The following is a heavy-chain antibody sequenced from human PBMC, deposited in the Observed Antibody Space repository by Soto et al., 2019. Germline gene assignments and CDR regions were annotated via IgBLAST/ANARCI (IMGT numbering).Heavy chain of an antibody. CDR1: GFTFVSYA. CDR3: ANARALPAAGRPFDH. CDR2: ISGSGGST. D-gene: IGHD6-13*01. J-gene: IGHJ4*02. V-gene: IGHV3-23*01. Sequence: EVQLLQSGGGSVQPGGSLRLSCGASGFTFVSYAMTWVRQAPGKGLEWVSSISGSGGSTYYADSVKGRFTISRDNSKNTLHLQMNSLRAEDTAVYYCANARALPAAGRPFDHWGQGTLVTVSS.